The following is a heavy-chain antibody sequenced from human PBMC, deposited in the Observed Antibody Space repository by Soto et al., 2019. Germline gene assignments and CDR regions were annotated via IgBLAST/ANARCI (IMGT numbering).Heavy chain of an antibody. CDR1: GFTFSSYA. CDR3: AKQQGPGTPYYYAMDV. CDR2: ISGSGGSI. J-gene: IGHJ6*02. V-gene: IGHV3-23*01. D-gene: IGHD1-1*01. Sequence: PGGSLRLSCAASGFTFSSYAMSWVRQAPGKGLEWVSAISGSGGSIYYADSVKGRFTISRDNSRNTLYLQMNYLSAEDTAVYYCAKQQGPGTPYYYAMDVWGQGTTVTVS.